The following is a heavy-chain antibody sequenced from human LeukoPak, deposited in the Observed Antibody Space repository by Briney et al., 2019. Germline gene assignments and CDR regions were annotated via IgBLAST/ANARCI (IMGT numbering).Heavy chain of an antibody. CDR2: ISSDGSST. J-gene: IGHJ4*02. V-gene: IGHV3-74*01. Sequence: GGSLRLSCAASGVTFSSHWMHWVRQAPGKGLVWVTRISSDGSSTRYADSVKGRFTISRDNAKNTLYLQMSSLRAEDTAMYYCARISLSGWVNDHWGQGTLVTVSS. D-gene: IGHD6-19*01. CDR3: ARISLSGWVNDH. CDR1: GVTFSSHW.